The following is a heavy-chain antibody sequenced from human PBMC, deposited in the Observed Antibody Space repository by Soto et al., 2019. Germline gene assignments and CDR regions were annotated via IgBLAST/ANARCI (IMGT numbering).Heavy chain of an antibody. CDR1: VFPITSYE. CDR3: AKPLDYYYYHDMDV. Sequence: GRCPRLSCAASVFPITSYELRCLRHATGKGLEWVSAISGSGDRTYSPDPVKGRFTISRDNSQTTLYLQVTSLRAEDTAVYYRAKPLDYYYYHDMDVWRQGS. J-gene: IGHJ6*02. V-gene: IGHV3-23*01. D-gene: IGHD3-10*01. CDR2: ISGSGDRT.